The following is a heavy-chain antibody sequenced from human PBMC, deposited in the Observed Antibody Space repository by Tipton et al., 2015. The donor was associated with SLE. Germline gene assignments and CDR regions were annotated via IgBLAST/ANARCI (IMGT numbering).Heavy chain of an antibody. J-gene: IGHJ4*02. V-gene: IGHV3-7*01. CDR3: ARVTRYSGYFFDY. CDR2: IKQDGSEK. D-gene: IGHD5-12*01. Sequence: SLRLSCAASGFIFHDYSMHWVRQAPGKGLEWVANIKQDGSEKYYVDSVKGRFTISRDNAKNSLYLQMNSLRAEDTAVYYCARVTRYSGYFFDYWGQGTLVTVSS. CDR1: GFIFHDYS.